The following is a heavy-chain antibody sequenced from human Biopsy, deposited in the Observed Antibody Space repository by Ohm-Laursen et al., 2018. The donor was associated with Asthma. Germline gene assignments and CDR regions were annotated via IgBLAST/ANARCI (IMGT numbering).Heavy chain of an antibody. CDR1: GFSFSNFA. Sequence: SLRLSCAASGFSFSNFAIHWVRQAPGKGLEWVGVISKDASTQDYADSVKGRFTMARDNSKNTLDLQMNSLGEEDTAVYYCVRDGTDDAFDIWGQGAVVSVSS. J-gene: IGHJ3*02. CDR2: ISKDASTQ. V-gene: IGHV3-30*01. D-gene: IGHD1-1*01. CDR3: VRDGTDDAFDI.